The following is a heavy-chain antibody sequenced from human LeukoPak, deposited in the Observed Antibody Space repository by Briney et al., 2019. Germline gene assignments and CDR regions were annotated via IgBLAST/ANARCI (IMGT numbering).Heavy chain of an antibody. CDR3: ARGLFYPRFWPYYYYYYMDV. CDR2: MNPNSCNT. V-gene: IGHV1-8*01. Sequence: ASVKVSCKASGYTFTSYDINWVRQATGQGFEWMGWMNPNSCNTGYAQKFQGRVTMTRNTSISTAYMELSSLRSEDTAVYYCARGLFYPRFWPYYYYYYMDVWGKGTTVTVSS. D-gene: IGHD3-3*01. CDR1: GYTFTSYD. J-gene: IGHJ6*03.